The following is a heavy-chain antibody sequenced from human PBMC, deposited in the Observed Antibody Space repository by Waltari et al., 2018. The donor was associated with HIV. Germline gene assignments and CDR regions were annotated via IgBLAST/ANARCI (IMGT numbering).Heavy chain of an antibody. D-gene: IGHD1-1*01. CDR3: ARDLNAVELGTGTPGY. Sequence: QVQLVQSGAEVKKPGSSVKVSCKASGGSISTYAISWVRQAPGQGLEWMGGSITIFGTANFAQKFKVRVTFTADVSTSTAYMELSSLTSKDTAVYYCARDLNAVELGTGTPGYWGQGTLVTISS. CDR1: GGSISTYA. CDR2: SITIFGTA. J-gene: IGHJ4*02. V-gene: IGHV1-69*01.